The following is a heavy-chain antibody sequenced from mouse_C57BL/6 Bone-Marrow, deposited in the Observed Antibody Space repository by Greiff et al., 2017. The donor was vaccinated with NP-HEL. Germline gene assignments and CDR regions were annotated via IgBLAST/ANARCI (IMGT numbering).Heavy chain of an antibody. CDR1: GYTFTDYN. V-gene: IGHV1-22*01. J-gene: IGHJ4*01. CDR3: ARVTTVVMDY. Sequence: VHVKQSGPELVKPGASVKMSCKASGYTFTDYNMHWVKQSHGKSLEWIGYINPNNGGTSYNQKFKGKATLTVNKSSSTAYMELRSLTSEDSAVYYCARVTTVVMDYWGQGTSVTVSS. CDR2: INPNNGGT. D-gene: IGHD1-1*01.